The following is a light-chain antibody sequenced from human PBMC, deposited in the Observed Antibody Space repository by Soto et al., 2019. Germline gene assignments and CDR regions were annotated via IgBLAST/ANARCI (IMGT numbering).Light chain of an antibody. Sequence: QSVLTQPPSASGSPGQSVTISCTGTSSDIGAYDYVSWYQQHPGKAPKLIIYEVTKRPSGVPDRFSASKSGNTASLTVSGLQAEDEADYYCSSYAGSGIMYVLGDGTKVTV. CDR1: SSDIGAYDY. J-gene: IGLJ1*01. CDR2: EVT. CDR3: SSYAGSGIMYV. V-gene: IGLV2-8*01.